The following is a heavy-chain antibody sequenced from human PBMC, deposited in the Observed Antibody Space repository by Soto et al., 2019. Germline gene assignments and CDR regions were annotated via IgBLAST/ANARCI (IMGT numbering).Heavy chain of an antibody. V-gene: IGHV4-59*01. D-gene: IGHD3-10*01. CDR3: ARGLGRDYYYYYYGMDV. CDR2: IYYSGST. J-gene: IGHJ6*02. Sequence: SETLSLTCTVSGGSISSYYWSWIRQPPGKGLEWIGYIYYSGSTNYNPSLKSRVTISVDTSKNQFSLKLGSVTAADTAVYYCARGLGRDYYYYYYGMDVWGQGTTVTVSS. CDR1: GGSISSYY.